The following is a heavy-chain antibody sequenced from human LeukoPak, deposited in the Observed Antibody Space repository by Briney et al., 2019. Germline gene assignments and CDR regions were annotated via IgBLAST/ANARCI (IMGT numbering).Heavy chain of an antibody. CDR1: GGTFSSYA. V-gene: IGHV1-69*04. CDR3: ARDTASMVRGVSFPNWFDP. Sequence: GASVKASCKASGGTFSSYAISWVRQAPGQGIEWMGRIIPILGIANYAQKFQGRVTITADKSTSTAYMELSSLRSEDTAVYYCARDTASMVRGVSFPNWFDPWGQGTLVTVSS. CDR2: IIPILGIA. J-gene: IGHJ5*02. D-gene: IGHD3-10*01.